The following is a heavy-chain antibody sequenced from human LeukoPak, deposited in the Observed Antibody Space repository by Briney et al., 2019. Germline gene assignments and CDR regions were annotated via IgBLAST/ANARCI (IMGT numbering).Heavy chain of an antibody. Sequence: ASVKVSCKASGYTFTGYYMHWVRQAPGQGLEWMGRINPNSGGTNYAQKFQGRVTMTRDTSISTAYMELSRLRSDDTAVYYCAREASTYYDYVWGSYREDFDYWGQETLVTVSS. D-gene: IGHD3-16*02. V-gene: IGHV1-2*06. CDR1: GYTFTGYY. J-gene: IGHJ4*02. CDR2: INPNSGGT. CDR3: AREASTYYDYVWGSYREDFDY.